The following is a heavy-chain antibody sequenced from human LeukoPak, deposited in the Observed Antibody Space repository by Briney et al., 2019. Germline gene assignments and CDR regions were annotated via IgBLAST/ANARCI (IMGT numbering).Heavy chain of an antibody. CDR2: IIPILGIA. V-gene: IGHV1-69*04. CDR3: ARSYEYSRTYYFDY. D-gene: IGHD6-6*01. J-gene: IGHJ4*02. Sequence: ASVKVSCKASGGTFSSYAISWVRQAPGQGLEWMGRIIPILGIANYAQKFQGRVTITADKSTSTAYMELSRLRSDDTAVYYCARSYEYSRTYYFDYWGQGTLVTVSS. CDR1: GGTFSSYA.